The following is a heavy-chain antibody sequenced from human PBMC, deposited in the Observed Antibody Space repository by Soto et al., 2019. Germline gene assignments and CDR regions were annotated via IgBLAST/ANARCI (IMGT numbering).Heavy chain of an antibody. D-gene: IGHD3-22*01. CDR1: GFTVSSNY. CDR2: IYSGGST. J-gene: IGHJ5*02. V-gene: IGHV3-66*01. Sequence: EVQLVESGGGLVQPGGSLRLSCAASGFTVSSNYMSWVRQAPGKGLEWVSVIYSGGSTYYADSVKGRFTISRDNSKNTLYLQMNSLRAEDTAVYYCARESVIGEGSPGPWGQGTLVTVSS. CDR3: ARESVIGEGSPGP.